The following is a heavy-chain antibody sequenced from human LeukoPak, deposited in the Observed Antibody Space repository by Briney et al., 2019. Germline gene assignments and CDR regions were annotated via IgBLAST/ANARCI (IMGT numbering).Heavy chain of an antibody. Sequence: GGSLRLSCAASGFTFSSYAMSWVRQAPGKGLEWVSAISGSGGSTYYADSVKGRFTISRDNSKNTLYLQMNSLRAEDTAVYYCAKSTIFAGYYYMDVWGKGTTVTVSS. CDR1: GFTFSSYA. J-gene: IGHJ6*03. D-gene: IGHD2-21*01. V-gene: IGHV3-23*01. CDR2: ISGSGGST. CDR3: AKSTIFAGYYYMDV.